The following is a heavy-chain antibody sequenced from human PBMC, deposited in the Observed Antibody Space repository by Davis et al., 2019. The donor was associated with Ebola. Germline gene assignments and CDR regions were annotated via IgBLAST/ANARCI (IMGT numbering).Heavy chain of an antibody. V-gene: IGHV3-11*04. D-gene: IGHD3-22*01. CDR3: ARSLYDSSGYYQDAFDI. CDR2: ISSSGSTI. Sequence: SCAASGFSFSDYYMSWIRQAPGKGLEWVSYISSSGSTIYYADSVKGRFTISRDNAKNSLYLQMNSLIDEDTAVYYCARSLYDSSGYYQDAFDIWGQGTMVTVSS. CDR1: GFSFSDYY. J-gene: IGHJ3*02.